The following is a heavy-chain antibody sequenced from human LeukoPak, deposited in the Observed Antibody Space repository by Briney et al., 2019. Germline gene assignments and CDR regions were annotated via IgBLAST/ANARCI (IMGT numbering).Heavy chain of an antibody. D-gene: IGHD5-24*01. Sequence: SETLSLTCTVSGGSISSYYWSWTRQPAGKGLEWIGRIHTSGGTNYNPSLKSRVTISVDTSKNQFSLKLNSVTAADTAVYYCARHRSKWLQSSFDYWGQGTLVTVSS. V-gene: IGHV4-4*07. CDR2: IHTSGGT. J-gene: IGHJ4*02. CDR1: GGSISSYY. CDR3: ARHRSKWLQSSFDY.